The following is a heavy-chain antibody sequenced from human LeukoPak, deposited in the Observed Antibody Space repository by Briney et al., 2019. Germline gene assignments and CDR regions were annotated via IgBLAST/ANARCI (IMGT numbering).Heavy chain of an antibody. CDR1: GYTFSGYY. V-gene: IGHV1-2*02. CDR2: INPNNGGT. D-gene: IGHD6-13*01. Sequence: ASVKVSCKASGYTFSGYYMHWVRQAPGQGLEWMGWINPNNGGTNYAQNFQGRVTMTRDTSTSTVYMELSSLRSEDTAVYYCARDSTGYSSSWYGYYYYYMDVWGKGTTVTISS. CDR3: ARDSTGYSSSWYGYYYYYMDV. J-gene: IGHJ6*03.